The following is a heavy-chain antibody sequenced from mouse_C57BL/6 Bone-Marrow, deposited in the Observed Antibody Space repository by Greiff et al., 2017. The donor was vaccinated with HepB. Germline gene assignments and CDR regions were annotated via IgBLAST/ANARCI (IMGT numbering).Heavy chain of an antibody. CDR1: GFTFSDFY. CDR3: ARDAHYGSTPPHWYFDV. Sequence: EVKLVESGGGLVQSGRSLRLSCATSGFTFSDFYMEWVRQAPGKGLEWIAASRNKANDYTTEYSASVKGRFIVSRDTSQSILYLQMNALRAEDTAIYYCARDAHYGSTPPHWYFDVWGTGTTVTVSS. V-gene: IGHV7-1*01. CDR2: SRNKANDYTT. J-gene: IGHJ1*03. D-gene: IGHD1-1*01.